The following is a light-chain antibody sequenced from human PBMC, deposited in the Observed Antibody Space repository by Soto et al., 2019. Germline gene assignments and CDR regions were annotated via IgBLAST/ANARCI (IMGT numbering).Light chain of an antibody. CDR2: DTS. CDR3: LVFQSGAFVV. Sequence: QAVVTQEPSLTVSPGGTVTLTCGSSTGAVTSGHYPYWFQQKPGQAPRTLIYDTSNKHSWTPARFSGSLLGGKAALTLSGAQPEDEADYYCLVFQSGAFVVFGGGTKVTVL. V-gene: IGLV7-46*01. CDR1: TGAVTSGHY. J-gene: IGLJ2*01.